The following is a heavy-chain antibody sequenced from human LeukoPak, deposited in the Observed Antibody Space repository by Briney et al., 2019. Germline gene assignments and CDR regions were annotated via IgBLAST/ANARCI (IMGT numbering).Heavy chain of an antibody. V-gene: IGHV3-23*01. CDR1: GFTFSSYA. CDR2: VSGSGTTT. D-gene: IGHD6-13*01. CDR3: AKGRIAAASTNWFDP. Sequence: GGSLRLSCATSGFTFSSYAMNWVRQAPGKGLEWVSVVSGSGTTTYYADSVKGRFTISRDNSKNTVYLQMNSLRSEDTAVYYCAKGRIAAASTNWFDPWGQGTLVTVSS. J-gene: IGHJ5*02.